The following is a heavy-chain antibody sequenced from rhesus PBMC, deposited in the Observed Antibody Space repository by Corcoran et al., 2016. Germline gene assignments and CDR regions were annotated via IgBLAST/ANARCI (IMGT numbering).Heavy chain of an antibody. V-gene: IGHV4-127*01. Sequence: QVQLQESGPGLVKPSETLSLTCAVSGYSISSGYGWSWIRQPPGKGLEWIGYIGGTSSSTNYNPSLKSRVTISKDTSKNQFSLKLSSVTAADTAVYYCARTLSLDYWGQGVLVTVSS. CDR3: ARTLSLDY. CDR1: GYSISSGYG. CDR2: IGGTSSST. J-gene: IGHJ4*01.